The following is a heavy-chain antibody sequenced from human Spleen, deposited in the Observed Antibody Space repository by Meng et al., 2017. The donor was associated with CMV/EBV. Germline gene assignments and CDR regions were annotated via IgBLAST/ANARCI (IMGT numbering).Heavy chain of an antibody. CDR1: GFTFSSYA. D-gene: IGHD2-2*01. CDR3: ARDQCSSTSCYQYYYYGTDV. Sequence: GESLKISCAASGFTFSSYAMHWVRQAPGKGLEWVAVISYDGSNKYYADSVKGRFTISRDNAKNSLYLQMNSLRAEDTAVYYCARDQCSSTSCYQYYYYGTDVWGQGTTVTVSS. CDR2: ISYDGSNK. V-gene: IGHV3-30*04. J-gene: IGHJ6*02.